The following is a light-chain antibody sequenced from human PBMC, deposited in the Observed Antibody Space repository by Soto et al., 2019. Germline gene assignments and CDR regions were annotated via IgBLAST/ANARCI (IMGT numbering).Light chain of an antibody. J-gene: IGKJ1*01. Sequence: EIVLTQSPGTLSLSPGERATLSCRASQSVSSSYLAWYQQKPGQAPRLLIYGASSRATGIPDRFSGSGSGTDFTLTISILEPEVFAVYYCQQYGSSPAFGQGTKVEI. V-gene: IGKV3-20*01. CDR3: QQYGSSPA. CDR2: GAS. CDR1: QSVSSSY.